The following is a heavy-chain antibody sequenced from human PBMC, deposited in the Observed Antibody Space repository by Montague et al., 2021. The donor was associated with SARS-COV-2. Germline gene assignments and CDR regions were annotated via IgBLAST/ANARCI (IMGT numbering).Heavy chain of an antibody. Sequence: SETLSLTCTVSGGSLSSYYWSWIRQPPGKGLEWIGYIYYSGSTNYNPSLKSRVTILVDTSKNQFSLNLSSVTAADTAVYYCARVVSGRLTHFHHWGQGSLVTVSS. J-gene: IGHJ1*01. CDR1: GGSLSSYY. V-gene: IGHV4-59*08. CDR3: ARVVSGRLTHFHH. CDR2: IYYSGST. D-gene: IGHD3-9*01.